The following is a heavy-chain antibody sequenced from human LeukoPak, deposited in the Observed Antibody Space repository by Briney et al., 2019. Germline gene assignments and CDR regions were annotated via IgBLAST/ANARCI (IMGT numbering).Heavy chain of an antibody. CDR2: IYSGGST. D-gene: IGHD3-22*01. J-gene: IGHJ5*02. Sequence: GGSLRLSCAASGFTFSNAWMNWVRQAPGKGLEWVSVIYSGGSTYYADSVKGRFTISRDNSKNTLYLQMNSLRAEGTAVYYCAREDYDSSGHNWFDPWGQGTLVTVSS. V-gene: IGHV3-53*01. CDR1: GFTFSNAW. CDR3: AREDYDSSGHNWFDP.